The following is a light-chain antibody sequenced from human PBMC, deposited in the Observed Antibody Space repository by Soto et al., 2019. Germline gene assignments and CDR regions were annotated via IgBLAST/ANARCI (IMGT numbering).Light chain of an antibody. CDR3: QQRSNWPIT. V-gene: IGKV3-11*01. Sequence: EIVLTQSPATLSFSPGDRVTLSCRASQSFNNYLSWYQHKPGQAPGLLIYAASNRATGIPARFSGSGSGTDFTLTISSLEPEDFAVYYCQQRSNWPITFGQGTRLEIK. J-gene: IGKJ5*01. CDR1: QSFNNY. CDR2: AAS.